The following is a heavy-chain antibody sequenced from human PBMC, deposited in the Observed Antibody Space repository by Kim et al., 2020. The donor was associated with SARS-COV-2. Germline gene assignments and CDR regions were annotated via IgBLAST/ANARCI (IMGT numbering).Heavy chain of an antibody. CDR2: IYHSGST. CDR3: ARGTPFRYYCGSGSYGGFAP. V-gene: IGHV4-4*02. D-gene: IGHD3-10*01. Sequence: SETLSLTCAVSGGSISSSNWWSWVRQPPGKRLEWIGEIYHSGSTNYNPSLKSRVTISVDKSKNQFSLKPSSVTAADTAVYYCARGTPFRYYCGSGSYGGFAPWGQGTLVTVSS. J-gene: IGHJ5*02. CDR1: GGSISSSNW.